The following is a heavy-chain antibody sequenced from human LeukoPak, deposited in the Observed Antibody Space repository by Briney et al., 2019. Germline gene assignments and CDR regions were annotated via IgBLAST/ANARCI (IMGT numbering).Heavy chain of an antibody. J-gene: IGHJ6*02. D-gene: IGHD3-3*01. Sequence: PGGSLRLSCAASGFTFGSYAMHWVRQAPGKGLEWVAVISHDGSNKYNADSVKGRFTISRDNSKNTLYLQMNSLRAEDTAVYYCARAYYDFWSGPAAHYYYYYGMDVWGQGTTVTVSS. CDR2: ISHDGSNK. CDR3: ARAYYDFWSGPAAHYYYYYGMDV. CDR1: GFTFGSYA. V-gene: IGHV3-30-3*01.